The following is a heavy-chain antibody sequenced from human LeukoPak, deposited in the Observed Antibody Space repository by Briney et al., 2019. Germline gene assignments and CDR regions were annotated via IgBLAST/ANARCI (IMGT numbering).Heavy chain of an antibody. D-gene: IGHD2-2*01. CDR2: ISAYSGNT. J-gene: IGHJ4*02. V-gene: IGHV1-18*04. Sequence: ASVKVSCKASGYTFTSYGISWVRQAPGQGLEWMGWISAYSGNTNYAQKLQGRVTMTTDTSTSTAYVELRCLRTDDTAVYYCARDSVVPAANADYWGQGTLVTVSS. CDR1: GYTFTSYG. CDR3: ARDSVVPAANADY.